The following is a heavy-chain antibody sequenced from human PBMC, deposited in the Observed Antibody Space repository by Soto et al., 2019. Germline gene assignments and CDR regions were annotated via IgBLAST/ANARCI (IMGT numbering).Heavy chain of an antibody. CDR3: ARVKQDYAVA. D-gene: IGHD3-16*01. CDR1: GYTFTSYD. CDR2: MNPNSGNT. Sequence: QVQLVQSGAEVKKPGASVKVSCKASGYTFTSYDINWVRQATGQGLEWMGWMNPNSGNTAYAQKFQGRVTMTRNTSISTAYMELSSQRAVDTAVYYCARVKQDYAVAWGQGTLVTVSS. V-gene: IGHV1-8*01. J-gene: IGHJ4*02.